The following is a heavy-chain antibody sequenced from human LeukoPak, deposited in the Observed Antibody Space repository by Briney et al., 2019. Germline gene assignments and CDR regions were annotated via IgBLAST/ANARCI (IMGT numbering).Heavy chain of an antibody. D-gene: IGHD6-19*01. Sequence: GGSLRLSCTASGFTFSSYAMSWVRQAPGKGLEWVSSIHSATYINYADSLKGRFTISRDNAKNSLFLQMNSLRVEDTAVYFCARDTSGWSIDYWGPGTQVTVSS. V-gene: IGHV3-21*01. CDR1: GFTFSSYA. J-gene: IGHJ4*02. CDR2: IHSATYI. CDR3: ARDTSGWSIDY.